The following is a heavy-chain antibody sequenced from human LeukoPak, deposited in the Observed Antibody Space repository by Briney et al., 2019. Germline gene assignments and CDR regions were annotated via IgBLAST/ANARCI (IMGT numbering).Heavy chain of an antibody. CDR3: ARALMGDYLPLNWFDP. J-gene: IGHJ5*02. D-gene: IGHD4-17*01. CDR1: GYTFTSYG. CDR2: IIPIFGTA. V-gene: IGHV1-69*13. Sequence: SVNVSCKASGYTFTSYGISWVRQAPGQGLEWMGGIIPIFGTANYAQKFQGRVTITADESTSTAYMELSSLRSEDTAVYYCARALMGDYLPLNWFDPWGRGTLVTVSS.